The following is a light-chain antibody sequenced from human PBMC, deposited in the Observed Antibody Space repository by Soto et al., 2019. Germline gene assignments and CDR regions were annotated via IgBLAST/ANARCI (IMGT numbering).Light chain of an antibody. CDR2: AAS. CDR1: QSISSY. J-gene: IGKJ3*01. Sequence: DIQMTQSPSSLSASVGDRVTITCRASQSISSYLNWYQQKPGKAPKLLIYAASSLQSGVPSRFSGSGSGTDFTPTISRLQPEDFATYYCQQSYSTPFTFGPGTKVDIK. V-gene: IGKV1-39*01. CDR3: QQSYSTPFT.